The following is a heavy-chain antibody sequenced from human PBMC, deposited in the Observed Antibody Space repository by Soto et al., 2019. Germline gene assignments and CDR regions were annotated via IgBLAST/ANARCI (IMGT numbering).Heavy chain of an antibody. CDR1: GGYISSGGYS. J-gene: IGHJ5*02. Sequence: QLPLQESGSGLVKPSQTLSLTCAVSGGYISSGGYSWSWIRQPPGKGLEWIGYIYHSGSTYYNPSLESRVTISVDRSKNQLSLKLSSVTAADTAVYYCARVPGPWGQGTLVTVSS. CDR2: IYHSGST. CDR3: ARVPGP. D-gene: IGHD3-10*01. V-gene: IGHV4-30-2*01.